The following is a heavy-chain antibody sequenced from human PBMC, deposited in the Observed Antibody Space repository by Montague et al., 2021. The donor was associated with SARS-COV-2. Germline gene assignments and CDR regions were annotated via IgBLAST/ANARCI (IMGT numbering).Heavy chain of an antibody. D-gene: IGHD2-15*01. CDR3: AKVSGNVVVVAATWFGFDY. CDR1: GFTFSSYA. V-gene: IGHV3-23*01. J-gene: IGHJ4*02. CDR2: ISGSGVRT. Sequence: SLRLSCSASGFTFSSYAMSWVRQAPGKGLEWVSAISGSGVRTYYVDSVQGRFTISRDNSKNTLYLQMNSLRAEDTAVYYCAKVSGNVVVVAATWFGFDYWGQGTLVTVSS.